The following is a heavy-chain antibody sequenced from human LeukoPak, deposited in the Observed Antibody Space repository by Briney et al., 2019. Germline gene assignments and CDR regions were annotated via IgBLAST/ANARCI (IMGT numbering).Heavy chain of an antibody. J-gene: IGHJ4*02. D-gene: IGHD2-2*01. V-gene: IGHV3-21*01. CDR1: GFTFSSYS. CDR2: ISSSSSYI. CDR3: ARGDIVVVPAAMVY. Sequence: GGSLRLSCAASGFTFSSYSMNWVRQAPGKGLEWVSTISSSSSYIHYADSLKGRFTISRDNAKNSLYLQMNSLRAEDTAVYYCARGDIVVVPAAMVYWGQGTLVTVSS.